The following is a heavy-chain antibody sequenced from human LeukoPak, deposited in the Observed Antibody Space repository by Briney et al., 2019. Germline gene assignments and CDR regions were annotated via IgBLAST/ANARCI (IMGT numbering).Heavy chain of an antibody. D-gene: IGHD3-3*01. CDR3: AVGITILGVAASFDS. Sequence: SETLSLTCAVYGASYNAYYWSWIRQPPGKGLEWIGDIDYRGTATYNPSLKSRLTISADASKNQFSLKLNSVTDADTAVYYCAVGITILGVAASFDSWGQGNLVIVSS. V-gene: IGHV4-34*01. J-gene: IGHJ4*02. CDR1: GASYNAYY. CDR2: IDYRGTA.